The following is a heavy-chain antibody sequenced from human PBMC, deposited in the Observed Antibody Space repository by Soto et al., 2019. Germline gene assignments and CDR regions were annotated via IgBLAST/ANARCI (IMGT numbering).Heavy chain of an antibody. D-gene: IGHD1-26*01. V-gene: IGHV1-69*08. Sequence: QVQLVQSGAEVKKPGSSVKVSCKASGGTFSSYTISWVRQAPGQGLEWMGRIIPILGIANYAQKFQGRVTITADKSTSTAYMELSSLRSEDTAVYYCAREVEWELGAYGMDVWGQGTTVTVSS. CDR1: GGTFSSYT. J-gene: IGHJ6*02. CDR2: IIPILGIA. CDR3: AREVEWELGAYGMDV.